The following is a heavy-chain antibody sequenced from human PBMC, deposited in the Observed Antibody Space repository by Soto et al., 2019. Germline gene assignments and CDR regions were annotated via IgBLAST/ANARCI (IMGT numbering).Heavy chain of an antibody. CDR1: GGSISSYY. Sequence: QVQLQESGPGLVKPSETLSLTCTVSGGSISSYYWSWIRQPPGKGLEWIGYIYYSGSTNYNPSLKSRVTISVDTSKNQFSLKLSSVTAADTAVYYCALTGVALDYWGQGTLVTVSS. CDR3: ALTGVALDY. CDR2: IYYSGST. V-gene: IGHV4-59*01. D-gene: IGHD3-10*01. J-gene: IGHJ4*02.